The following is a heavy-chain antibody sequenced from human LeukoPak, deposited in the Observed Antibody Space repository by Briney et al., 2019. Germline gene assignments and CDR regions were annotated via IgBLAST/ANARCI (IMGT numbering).Heavy chain of an antibody. D-gene: IGHD3-22*01. Sequence: GGSLRLSCAASGFTFDDYAMHWVRQAPGKGLEWVSHISWDGGSTYYADSVKGRFTISRDNSKNSLYLQVNSLRAEDTALYYCAKDVSYDSSFFDIWGQGTMVTVSS. CDR2: ISWDGGST. V-gene: IGHV3-43D*03. CDR3: AKDVSYDSSFFDI. J-gene: IGHJ3*02. CDR1: GFTFDDYA.